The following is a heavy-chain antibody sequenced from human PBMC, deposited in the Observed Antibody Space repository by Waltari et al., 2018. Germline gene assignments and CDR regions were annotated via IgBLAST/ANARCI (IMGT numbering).Heavy chain of an antibody. V-gene: IGHV1-2*02. J-gene: IGHJ5*02. CDR1: GYTFTGYY. Sequence: QVQLVQSGAEVKKPGASVKVSCKASGYTFTGYYMHWVRQAPGQGLEWMGWINPNSGGTNYAQKFQGRVTMTRDTSISTAYMELSRLRSDDTAVYYCARGDCSGGSCYSVGWFDPWGQGTLVTVSS. D-gene: IGHD2-15*01. CDR2: INPNSGGT. CDR3: ARGDCSGGSCYSVGWFDP.